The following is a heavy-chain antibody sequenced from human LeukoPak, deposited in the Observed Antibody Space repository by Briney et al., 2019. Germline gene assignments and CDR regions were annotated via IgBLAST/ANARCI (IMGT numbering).Heavy chain of an antibody. Sequence: PSETLSLTCTVSGGSISSYYWSWIRQPPGKGLEWIGYIYYSGSTNYNPSLKSRVTISVDTSKNQFSLKLSSVTAADTAVCYCAREGPDGTYGMDVWGQGTTVTVS. CDR3: AREGPDGTYGMDV. V-gene: IGHV4-59*01. CDR1: GGSISSYY. CDR2: IYYSGST. J-gene: IGHJ6*02. D-gene: IGHD5-24*01.